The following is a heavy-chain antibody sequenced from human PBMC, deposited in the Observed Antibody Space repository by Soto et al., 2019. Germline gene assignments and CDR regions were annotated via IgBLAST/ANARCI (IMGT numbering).Heavy chain of an antibody. V-gene: IGHV3-15*07. J-gene: IGHJ6*02. CDR1: GLTFANAR. CDR2: IKTRADGGTT. Sequence: PGGSLRLSCAASGLTFANARMNWVRQAPGKGLEWVGRIKTRADGGTTDYAAPVKGRFTISRDDSKNTLYLQMNSLKTEDTAVYYCATYYYDSSGYYYVGYYYYYGMDVWGQGTTVTVSS. CDR3: ATYYYDSSGYYYVGYYYYYGMDV. D-gene: IGHD3-22*01.